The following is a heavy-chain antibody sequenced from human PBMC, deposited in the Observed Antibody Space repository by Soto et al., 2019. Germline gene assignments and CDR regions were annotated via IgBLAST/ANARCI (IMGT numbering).Heavy chain of an antibody. CDR3: VRDGRLQLQGEFFDH. D-gene: IGHD2-21*02. CDR2: ISSTSSYI. J-gene: IGHJ5*02. CDR1: GFSFSSHS. Sequence: NPGRSLRLSCAASGFSFSSHSMNWVRQAPGRGLEWVSSISSTSSYIHHAASVKGRVTISRDNAKSSLYLQLDGLRVDDTAVYYCVRDGRLQLQGEFFDHWGQGILVTVSS. V-gene: IGHV3-21*06.